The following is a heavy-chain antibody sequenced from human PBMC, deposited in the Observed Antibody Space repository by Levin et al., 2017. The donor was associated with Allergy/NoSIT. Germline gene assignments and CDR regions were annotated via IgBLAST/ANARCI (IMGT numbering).Heavy chain of an antibody. CDR2: ISGSGATT. D-gene: IGHD1-14*01. Sequence: GGSLRLSCAASGVTFSSNAMNWVRQAPGEGLEWVSVISGSGATTFYADSVKGRFTISRDNSKNTLYLQMNTLRAEDTAVYYCAKSRRSPTRDFDYWGQGTLVTVSS. CDR1: GVTFSSNA. J-gene: IGHJ4*02. CDR3: AKSRRSPTRDFDY. V-gene: IGHV3-23*01.